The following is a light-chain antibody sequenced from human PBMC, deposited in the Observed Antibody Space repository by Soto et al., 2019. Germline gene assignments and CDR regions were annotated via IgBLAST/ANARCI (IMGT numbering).Light chain of an antibody. V-gene: IGLV2-23*01. CDR2: EGS. CDR3: CSFARGSTLV. Sequence: QSALTQPASVSGSPGQSITISCTGTSSDVGSYNLVSWYQQHPGNAPKLMIYEGSKRSSGVSNRFFGSKSGNTASLTISGLQAEDEAYYYCCSFARGSTLVFGGGTKLTVL. CDR1: SSDVGSYNL. J-gene: IGLJ3*02.